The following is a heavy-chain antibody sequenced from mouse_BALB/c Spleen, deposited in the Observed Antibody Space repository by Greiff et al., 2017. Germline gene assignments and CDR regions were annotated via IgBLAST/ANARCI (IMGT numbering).Heavy chain of an antibody. CDR2: IYPGGGYT. V-gene: IGHV1-63*02. D-gene: IGHD2-1*01. CDR1: GYTFTNYW. Sequence: VQLQESGAELVRPGPSVKISCTASGYTFTNYWLGWVKQRPGHGLEWIGDIYPGGGYTNYTEKFTGKATLTADTSSSTTYMQLSSLTSEDSAVYFCAREGNYRSFDYWGQGTTVTVSS. CDR3: AREGNYRSFDY. J-gene: IGHJ2*01.